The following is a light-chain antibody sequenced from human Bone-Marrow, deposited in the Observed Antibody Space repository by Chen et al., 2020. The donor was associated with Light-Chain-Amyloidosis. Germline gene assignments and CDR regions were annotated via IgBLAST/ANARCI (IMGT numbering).Light chain of an antibody. Sequence: SDELTQPPSLSVSPGQTARITCSGDDLPTKYAYWYQQKPGQAPVLVIHRDTERPSGISERFSGSSSGTTATLTISRVQAEDEADYHCQSADNSGTYAVIFGGGTKLTVL. CDR2: RDT. V-gene: IGLV3-25*03. CDR1: DLPTKY. J-gene: IGLJ2*01. CDR3: QSADNSGTYAVI.